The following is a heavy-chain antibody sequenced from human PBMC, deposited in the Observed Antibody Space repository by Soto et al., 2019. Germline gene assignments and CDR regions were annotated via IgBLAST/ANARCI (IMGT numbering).Heavy chain of an antibody. CDR1: GFTFNTHW. J-gene: IGHJ4*02. V-gene: IGHV3-7*01. D-gene: IGHD1-26*01. CDR3: VAGSTYISNP. Sequence: GGSLRLSCAASGFTFNTHWMSWVRQAPGKGLEWVAHTKPDGSEKYYVDSARGRFTISRDNARNSLYLQMNSLRADDTALYYCVAGSTYISNPWGQGTLATVSS. CDR2: TKPDGSEK.